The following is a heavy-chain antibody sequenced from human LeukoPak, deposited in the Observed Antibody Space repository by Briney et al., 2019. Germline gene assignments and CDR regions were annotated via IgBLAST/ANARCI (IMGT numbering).Heavy chain of an antibody. Sequence: GGSLRLPCAASGFTLGRYWMHWFRQAPGTGLVRVARSNSDGKITDYADSVRGRFTTSRDNTKNTVYLQMSSLRAEDTGVYYCARDHHDFWSGYPNYWGQGTLVIVSS. CDR2: SNSDGKIT. D-gene: IGHD3-3*01. CDR1: GFTLGRYW. V-gene: IGHV3-74*01. J-gene: IGHJ4*02. CDR3: ARDHHDFWSGYPNY.